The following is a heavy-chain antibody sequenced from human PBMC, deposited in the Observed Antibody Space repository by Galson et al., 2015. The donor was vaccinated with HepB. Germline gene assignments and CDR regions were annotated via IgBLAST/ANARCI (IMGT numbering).Heavy chain of an antibody. Sequence: SVKVSCKASGYTFTNYAINWVRQAPGQGLEWMGWINTNTGEPTYAQAFTGRFVFSLDTSVTMAHLQISSLKPEDTAVYYCARVTSTHNFGRSRYSFYYYGMDVWGQGTTVTVPS. CDR3: ARVTSTHNFGRSRYSFYYYGMDV. CDR2: INTNTGEP. V-gene: IGHV7-4-1*04. J-gene: IGHJ6*02. CDR1: GYTFTNYA. D-gene: IGHD1-20*01.